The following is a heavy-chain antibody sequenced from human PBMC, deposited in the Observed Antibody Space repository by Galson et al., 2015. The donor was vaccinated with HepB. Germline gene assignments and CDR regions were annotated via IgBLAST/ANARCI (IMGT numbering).Heavy chain of an antibody. J-gene: IGHJ6*03. CDR2: IIPIFGTA. D-gene: IGHD6-6*01. V-gene: IGHV1-69*13. Sequence: SVKVSCKASGGTFSSYAISWVRQAPGQGLEWMGGIIPIFGTANYAQKFQGRVTITADESTSTAYMELSSLRSEDTAVYYCARGPEYSSSSRGDYYYYYMDVWGKGTTVTVSS. CDR1: GGTFSSYA. CDR3: ARGPEYSSSSRGDYYYYYMDV.